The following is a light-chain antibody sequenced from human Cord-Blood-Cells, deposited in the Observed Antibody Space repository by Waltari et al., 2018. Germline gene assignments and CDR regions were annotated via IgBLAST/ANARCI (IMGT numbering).Light chain of an antibody. CDR1: SSDVGGYNY. CDR2: DVS. J-gene: IGLJ3*02. Sequence: QSALTQPASVSGSPGQSITISCPGTSSDVGGYNYVSWYQQHPGKAPKLMLYDVSKRPSGVSYRFSGSKSGHTASLTISGLQAEDEADYYCSSYTSSSTRVFGGGTKLTVL. V-gene: IGLV2-14*01. CDR3: SSYTSSSTRV.